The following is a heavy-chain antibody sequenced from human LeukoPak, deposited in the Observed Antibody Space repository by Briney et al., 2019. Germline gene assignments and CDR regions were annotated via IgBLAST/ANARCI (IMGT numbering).Heavy chain of an antibody. J-gene: IGHJ4*02. Sequence: GGSLRLSCAASGFTFSDYSMNWVRQAPGKGLEWVSSISSSSTYIFYADSLKGRFTISRDNAKNSLYLQMDSLRAEDTAVYYCARSNMDTAMITRSIGVWGQGTLVTASS. CDR3: ARSNMDTAMITRSIGV. D-gene: IGHD5-18*01. CDR2: ISSSSTYI. CDR1: GFTFSDYS. V-gene: IGHV3-21*01.